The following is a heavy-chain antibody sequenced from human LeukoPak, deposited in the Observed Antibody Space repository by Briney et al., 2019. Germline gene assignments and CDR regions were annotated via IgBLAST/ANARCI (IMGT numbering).Heavy chain of an antibody. CDR2: LSGSGGST. Sequence: GGSLRLSCAASGFTFSNYAMIWVRQAPGKGLEWVSSLSGSGGSTYYADSVKGRFTISRDNSKNTLYLVMSSLRAEDTAVYYCAMWDKAMFHWGQGNLVTVSS. CDR3: AMWDKAMFH. J-gene: IGHJ4*02. CDR1: GFTFSNYA. V-gene: IGHV3-23*01. D-gene: IGHD5-18*01.